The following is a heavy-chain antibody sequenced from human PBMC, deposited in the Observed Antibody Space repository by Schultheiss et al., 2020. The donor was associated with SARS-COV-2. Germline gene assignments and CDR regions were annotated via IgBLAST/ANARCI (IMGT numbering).Heavy chain of an antibody. CDR2: IYYSGST. J-gene: IGHJ6*02. D-gene: IGHD4-11*01. CDR1: GGSISSYY. Sequence: SETLSLTCTVSGGSISSYYWSWIRQPPGKGLEWIGNIYYSGSTNYNPSLKSRVTISVDTSKNQFSLKLSSVTAADTAVYYCASTDYKGSSYYYGMDVWGQGTTVTVSS. V-gene: IGHV4-59*01. CDR3: ASTDYKGSSYYYGMDV.